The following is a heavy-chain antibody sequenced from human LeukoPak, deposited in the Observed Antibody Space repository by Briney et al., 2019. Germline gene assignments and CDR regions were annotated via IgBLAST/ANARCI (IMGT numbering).Heavy chain of an antibody. CDR1: GGSISSGSYY. V-gene: IGHV4-61*02. CDR2: IYTSGST. D-gene: IGHD3-10*01. Sequence: SETLSLTCTVSGGSISSGSYYWSWIRQPAGKGLEWIGRIYTSGSTNYNPSLKSRVTISVDTSKNQFSLKLSSVTAADTAVYYCASTYYYGSGSYGARDDAFDIWGQGTMVTVSS. CDR3: ASTYYYGSGSYGARDDAFDI. J-gene: IGHJ3*02.